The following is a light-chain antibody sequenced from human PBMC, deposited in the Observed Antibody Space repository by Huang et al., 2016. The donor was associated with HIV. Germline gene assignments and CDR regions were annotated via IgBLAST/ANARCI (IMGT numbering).Light chain of an antibody. CDR1: QSISGY. V-gene: IGKV1-39*01. J-gene: IGKJ3*01. CDR3: QQSYSTPFT. Sequence: DIQMTQSPSSLSASVGDRVTITCRASQSISGYLIWFQQKPGKAPKLLIYAASSLQSGVPSRFSGSGSGTDFTLTITGLQPEDSATYYCQQSYSTPFTFGPGTKVDIK. CDR2: AAS.